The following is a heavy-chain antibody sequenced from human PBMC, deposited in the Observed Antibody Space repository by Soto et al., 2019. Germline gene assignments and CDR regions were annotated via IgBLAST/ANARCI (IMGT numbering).Heavy chain of an antibody. CDR2: IHHTGST. D-gene: IGHD3-9*01. J-gene: IGHJ4*02. V-gene: IGHV4-34*01. CDR3: ATSYGNDWYTY. Sequence: SETLSLTCAVYGGSFSGYYWSWIRQPPGKRLEWIGEIHHTGSTNYNPSLKSRLTLSVDRSKNQFTLQLTSVTVADTAVYYCATSYGNDWYTYWGQGTQVPVSS. CDR1: GGSFSGYY.